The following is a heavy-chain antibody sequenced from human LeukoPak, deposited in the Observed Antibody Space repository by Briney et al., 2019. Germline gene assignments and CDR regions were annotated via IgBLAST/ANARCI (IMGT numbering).Heavy chain of an antibody. V-gene: IGHV3-7*01. CDR3: ARDPLGDNWFDP. CDR2: IRQDGSEK. J-gene: IGHJ5*02. D-gene: IGHD1-26*01. Sequence: GGSLRLSCVASGFTFSSYWMSWVRQLPGKGLEWVANIRQDGSEKFYVDSVKGRFTISRDNARNSLSLQMSSLRVEDTAVYYCARDPLGDNWFDPWGQGTLVTVSS. CDR1: GFTFSSYW.